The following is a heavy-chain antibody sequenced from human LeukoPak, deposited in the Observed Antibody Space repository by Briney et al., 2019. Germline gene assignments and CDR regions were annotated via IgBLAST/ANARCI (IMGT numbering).Heavy chain of an antibody. CDR2: IKKDGSKK. CDR1: GFTFSNIL. D-gene: IGHD3-10*01. Sequence: AGGSLRLSCAASGFTFSNILRSWVRQTPGKGLEWGANIKKDGSKKNYLDSVQGRFTISRDDAKKSLYLQMNSLREEDTAMYYCARDRTMARGVGTSDYWGQGTLVTVSS. J-gene: IGHJ4*02. V-gene: IGHV3-7*01. CDR3: ARDRTMARGVGTSDY.